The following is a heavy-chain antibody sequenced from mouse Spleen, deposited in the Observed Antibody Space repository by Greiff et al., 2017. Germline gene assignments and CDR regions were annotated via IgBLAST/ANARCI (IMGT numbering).Heavy chain of an antibody. Sequence: EVKLVESGGGLVKPGGSLKLSCAASGFAFSSYDMSWVRQTPEQRLEWVAYISSGGGSTYYPDTLKGRFTISRDNAKNTLYLQMSRLKSEDTAVYYCARDPYYYGSSYFDYWGQGTTLTVSS. D-gene: IGHD1-1*01. CDR1: GFAFSSYD. V-gene: IGHV5-12-1*01. CDR3: ARDPYYYGSSYFDY. CDR2: ISSGGGST. J-gene: IGHJ2*01.